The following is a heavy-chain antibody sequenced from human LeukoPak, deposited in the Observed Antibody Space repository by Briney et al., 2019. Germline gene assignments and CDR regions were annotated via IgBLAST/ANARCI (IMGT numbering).Heavy chain of an antibody. CDR1: GFTFSSYG. Sequence: GGSLRLSCAASGFTFSSYGMHWVRQAPDKGLEWVAVTPNDRRNNYYAESVKGRFTISRDNSKNTLYLQMNSLRTEDTAVYYCATSRDFYDTSGYCPYYFDCWGQGTLVTVSS. D-gene: IGHD3-22*01. CDR3: ATSRDFYDTSGYCPYYFDC. CDR2: TPNDRRNN. J-gene: IGHJ4*02. V-gene: IGHV3-30*03.